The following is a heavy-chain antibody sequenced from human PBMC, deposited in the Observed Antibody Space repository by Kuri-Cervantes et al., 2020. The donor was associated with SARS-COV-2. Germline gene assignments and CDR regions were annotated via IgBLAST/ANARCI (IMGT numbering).Heavy chain of an antibody. CDR1: GGTFSSYA. CDR3: ARVDYDFWSGYSDY. V-gene: IGHV1-69*13. Sequence: SVKVSCKASGGTFSSYAISWVRQAPGQGLEWMGGIIPISGTANYAQKFQGRVTITADESTSTAYMELSSLRSDDTAVYYCARVDYDFWSGYSDYWGQGTLVTVSS. J-gene: IGHJ4*02. CDR2: IIPISGTA. D-gene: IGHD3-3*01.